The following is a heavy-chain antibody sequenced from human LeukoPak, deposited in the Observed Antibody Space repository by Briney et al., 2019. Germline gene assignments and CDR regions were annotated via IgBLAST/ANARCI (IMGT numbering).Heavy chain of an antibody. CDR2: ICSNDNNT. V-gene: IGHV3-23*01. D-gene: IGHD3-22*01. CDR1: GFTFSSYA. CDR3: AIASDYWVDY. J-gene: IGHJ4*02. Sequence: GGSLRLSCAASGFTFSSYAMNWVRQAPGKGLEWVSAICSNDNNTYYANSVKGRFTISRDNSKNTLYLQMNTLRAEDTAIYYCAIASDYWVDYWGQGTLVTVSS.